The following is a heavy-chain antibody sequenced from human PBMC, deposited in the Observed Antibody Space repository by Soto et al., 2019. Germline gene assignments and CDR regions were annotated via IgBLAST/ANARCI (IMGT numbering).Heavy chain of an antibody. J-gene: IGHJ6*02. CDR3: ARVAVAGPGSYYYGMDV. CDR2: IYYSGST. V-gene: IGHV4-31*03. CDR1: GGSISSGCYY. D-gene: IGHD6-19*01. Sequence: SETLSLTCTVSGGSISSGCYYWSWIRQHPGKGLEWIGYIYYSGSTYYNPSLKSRVTISVETSKNQFSLKLSSVTAADTAVYYCARVAVAGPGSYYYGMDVWGQGTTVNVSS.